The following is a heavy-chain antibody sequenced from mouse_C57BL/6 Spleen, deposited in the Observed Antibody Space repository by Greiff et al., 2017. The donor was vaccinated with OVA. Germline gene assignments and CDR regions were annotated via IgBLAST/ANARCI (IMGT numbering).Heavy chain of an antibody. CDR3: AREHYGSSYYFDY. V-gene: IGHV1-18*01. Sequence: VQLQQSGPELVKPGASVKIPCKASGYTFTDYNMDWVKQSHGKSLEWIGDINPNNGGTIYNQKFKGKATLTVDKSSSTAYMELRSLTSEDTAVYYCAREHYGSSYYFDYWGQGTTLTVSS. CDR2: INPNNGGT. CDR1: GYTFTDYN. D-gene: IGHD1-1*01. J-gene: IGHJ2*01.